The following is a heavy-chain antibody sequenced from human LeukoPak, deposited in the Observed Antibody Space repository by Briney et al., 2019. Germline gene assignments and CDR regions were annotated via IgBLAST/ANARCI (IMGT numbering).Heavy chain of an antibody. CDR3: ARGGTITMLDY. V-gene: IGHV3-13*01. CDR1: GFTFSSYD. J-gene: IGHJ4*02. Sequence: GGSLRLSCAASGFTFSSYDMHWVRQATGKGLEWVSAIGTAGDTYYPGSVKGRFTISRVNAKNSLYLQMNSLRAEDTAVYYCARGGTITMLDYWGQGTLVTVSS. CDR2: IGTAGDT. D-gene: IGHD3-10*01.